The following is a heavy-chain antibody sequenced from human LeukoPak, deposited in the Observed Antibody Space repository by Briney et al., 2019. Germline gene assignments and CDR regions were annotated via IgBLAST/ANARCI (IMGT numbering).Heavy chain of an antibody. D-gene: IGHD1-14*01. J-gene: IGHJ6*03. CDR2: VSSSGSN. V-gene: IGHV4-61*02. CDR3: ARAYSETTWDDYYMDV. Sequence: PSQTLSLTCTVSGDSISSGDYYWGWLRQPAGKGLEWVGRVSSSGSNNYDPSLKSRVTISVDTSKNQFSLKLSSVTAADTAVYYCARAYSETTWDDYYMDVWGKGTTVTVSS. CDR1: GDSISSGDYY.